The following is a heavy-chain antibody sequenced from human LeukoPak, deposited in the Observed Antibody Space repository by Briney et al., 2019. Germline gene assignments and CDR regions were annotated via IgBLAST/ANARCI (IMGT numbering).Heavy chain of an antibody. CDR1: GDSISSGDYY. CDR3: ARGVGYSSGWYSRWFDP. D-gene: IGHD6-19*01. J-gene: IGHJ5*02. Sequence: SQTLSLTCTVSGDSISSGDYYWSWIRQPAGKGLEWIGRISSSGSTNYNPSLKSRVTISVDTSKNQFSLKLSSVTAADTAVYYCARGVGYSSGWYSRWFDPWGQGTLVTVSS. CDR2: ISSSGST. V-gene: IGHV4-61*02.